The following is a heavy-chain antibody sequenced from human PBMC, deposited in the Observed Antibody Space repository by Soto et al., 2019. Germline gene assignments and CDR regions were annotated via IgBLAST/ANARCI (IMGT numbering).Heavy chain of an antibody. V-gene: IGHV1-8*01. J-gene: IGHJ4*02. D-gene: IGHD2-8*01. CDR2: MNPNSGNT. CDR1: GYTFTSYD. Sequence: GASVKVSCKASGYTFTSYDINWVRQATGQGLEWMGWMNPNSGNTGYAQKFQGRVTMTRNTSISTAYMELSSLRSEDTAVYYCARVGYCTNGVCYIGVQGFDYWGQGTLVTVSS. CDR3: ARVGYCTNGVCYIGVQGFDY.